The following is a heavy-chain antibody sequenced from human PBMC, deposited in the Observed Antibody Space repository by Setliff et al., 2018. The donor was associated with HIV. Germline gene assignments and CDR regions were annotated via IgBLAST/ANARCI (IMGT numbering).Heavy chain of an antibody. CDR3: ATFPIECSGGSCYASGVDY. CDR1: GYSLNDYF. CDR2: ISPRDGPRDGEV. Sequence: ASVKVSCKASGYSLNDYFLHWVQEAPGRGLEWIGRISPRDGPRDGEVIYAEKFQGRVTISADTSTDTAYVELSSLRSEDTAVYYCATFPIECSGGSCYASGVDYWGQGTLVTVSS. J-gene: IGHJ4*02. V-gene: IGHV1-69-2*01. D-gene: IGHD2-15*01.